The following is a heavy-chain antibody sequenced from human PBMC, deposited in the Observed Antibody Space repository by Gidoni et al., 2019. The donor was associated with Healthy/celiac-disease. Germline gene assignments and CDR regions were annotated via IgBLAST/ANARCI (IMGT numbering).Heavy chain of an antibody. D-gene: IGHD3-22*01. CDR2: IYYSGST. CDR3: ARGTYDSSGSTFDP. CDR1: GGSISSGGYY. Sequence: QVQLQESGSVLVKPSQTLSLTFTVSGGSISSGGYYWSWSRQHPGTGLEWIGYIYYSGSTYYNPSLKSRVTISVDTSKNQFSLKLRSWTAADTAVYYCARGTYDSSGSTFDPWGQGTLVTVSS. J-gene: IGHJ5*02. V-gene: IGHV4-31*03.